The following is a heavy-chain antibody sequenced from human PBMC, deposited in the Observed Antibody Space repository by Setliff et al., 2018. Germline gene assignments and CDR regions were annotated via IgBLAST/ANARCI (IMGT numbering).Heavy chain of an antibody. CDR1: GGSFSGYY. Sequence: SETLSLTCAVYGGSFSGYYWSWIRQPPGKGLEWIGEINHSGSTNYNPSLKSRVTISVDTSKNQFSLKLSSVTAADTAVYYCARVGATYYFDYWGQGTLVTVS. CDR3: ARVGATYYFDY. J-gene: IGHJ4*02. D-gene: IGHD1-26*01. V-gene: IGHV4-34*01. CDR2: INHSGST.